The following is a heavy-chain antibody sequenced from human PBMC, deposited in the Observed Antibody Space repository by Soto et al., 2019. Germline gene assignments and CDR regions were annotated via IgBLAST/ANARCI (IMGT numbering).Heavy chain of an antibody. J-gene: IGHJ6*02. V-gene: IGHV1-46*01. CDR1: GYTFTSYY. Sequence: ASVKVPCKASGYTFTSYYMHWVRQAPGQGLEWMGIINPSGGSTSYAQKFQGRVTMTRDTSTSTVYMELSGLRSEDTAVYYCWRDKDVVVVPADRLYYYDYYGMDVWGQGTTVTVSS. CDR2: INPSGGST. D-gene: IGHD2-2*01. CDR3: WRDKDVVVVPADRLYYYDYYGMDV.